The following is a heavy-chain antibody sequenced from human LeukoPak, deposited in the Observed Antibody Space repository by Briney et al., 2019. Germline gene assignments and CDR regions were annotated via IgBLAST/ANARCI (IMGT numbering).Heavy chain of an antibody. V-gene: IGHV4-39*01. CDR3: VKPTPGCNGCQNYFDS. J-gene: IGHJ4*02. D-gene: IGHD6-19*01. Sequence: SETLSLTCTVSGGSISSSSNYWGWIRQPPGKGLEWIGSIYYTGNTYYNPSLKSRVTVSVDKSKNQFSLKLTSVTAADTAVYFCVKPTPGCNGCQNYFDSWGQGTLVTVSS. CDR2: IYYTGNT. CDR1: GGSISSSSNY.